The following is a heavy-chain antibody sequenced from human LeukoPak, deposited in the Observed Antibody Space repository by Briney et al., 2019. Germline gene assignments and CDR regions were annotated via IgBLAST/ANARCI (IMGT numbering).Heavy chain of an antibody. Sequence: PGGSLRLSCAASGFTFSSYAMSWVRQAPGKGLEWVANINQDSTEKHYVDSVKGRVTISRDNARNSVLLQMNSLRVEDTAMYYCARGRFCGSTSCWFDCWGQGTLVTVSS. CDR2: INQDSTEK. D-gene: IGHD2-2*01. V-gene: IGHV3-7*01. J-gene: IGHJ4*02. CDR1: GFTFSSYA. CDR3: ARGRFCGSTSCWFDC.